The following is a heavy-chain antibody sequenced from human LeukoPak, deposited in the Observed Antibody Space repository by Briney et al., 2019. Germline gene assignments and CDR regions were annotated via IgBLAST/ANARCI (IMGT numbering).Heavy chain of an antibody. CDR2: IYYSGST. Sequence: KPSETLSLTCTVSGGSISSYYWSWIRQPPGKGLEWIGYIYYSGSTNYNPSLKSRVTISVDTSKNQFSLKLSSVTAADTAVCYCAVDWFGGNSKDAFDIWGQGTTVTVSS. CDR3: AVDWFGGNSKDAFDI. J-gene: IGHJ3*02. V-gene: IGHV4-59*01. D-gene: IGHD4-23*01. CDR1: GGSISSYY.